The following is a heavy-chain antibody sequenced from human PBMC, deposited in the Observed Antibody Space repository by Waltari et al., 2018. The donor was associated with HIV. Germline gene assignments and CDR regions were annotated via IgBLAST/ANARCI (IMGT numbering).Heavy chain of an antibody. CDR3: ARTNYYDY. D-gene: IGHD2-8*01. CDR2: ISSNGGTT. CDR1: AFNFSTYG. V-gene: IGHV3-64*01. Sequence: EVHLVQSGGGLVQPGESMRLSGEASAFNFSTYGMNWVRQAPGRGLEYVAGISSNGGTTSYANSVKGRFTISRDNSKNTLYLQMGSLRAEDTAVYYCARTNYYDYWGQGALVTVSS. J-gene: IGHJ4*02.